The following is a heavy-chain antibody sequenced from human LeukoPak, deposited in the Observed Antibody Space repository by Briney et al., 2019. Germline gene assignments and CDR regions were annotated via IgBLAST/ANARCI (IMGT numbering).Heavy chain of an antibody. CDR3: TTGGSVIVAGTRAFDI. J-gene: IGHJ3*02. Sequence: GGSLRLSCAASDFTFSATWMNWVRQAPGKGLEWVGRIKSEIDGGATDYAAPAQGRFTISRDDSQATLYLQMNSLKTEDTAVYYCTTGGSVIVAGTRAFDIWGQGTMVTVSS. CDR1: DFTFSATW. D-gene: IGHD5-12*01. CDR2: IKSEIDGGAT. V-gene: IGHV3-15*07.